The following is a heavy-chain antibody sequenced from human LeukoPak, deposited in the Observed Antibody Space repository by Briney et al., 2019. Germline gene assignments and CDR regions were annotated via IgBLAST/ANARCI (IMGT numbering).Heavy chain of an antibody. J-gene: IGHJ4*02. CDR1: GFTFSSYW. Sequence: PGGSLRLSCAASGFTFSSYWMSWVRQAPGKGLEWVSGISWNSDNINYADSVKGRFTISRDNARSSLYLQMNTLRVEDTALYYCTRGRWFGEQVLNYFDYWGQGTLVTVSS. V-gene: IGHV3-9*01. CDR2: ISWNSDNI. CDR3: TRGRWFGEQVLNYFDY. D-gene: IGHD3-10*01.